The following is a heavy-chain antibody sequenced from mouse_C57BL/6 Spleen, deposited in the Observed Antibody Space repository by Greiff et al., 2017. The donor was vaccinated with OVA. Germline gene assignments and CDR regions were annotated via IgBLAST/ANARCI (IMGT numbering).Heavy chain of an antibody. CDR2: ISYDGSN. CDR3: ARDSRWYFDV. Sequence: EVKLQESGPGLVKPSQSLSLTCSVTGYSITSGYYWNWIRQFPGNKLEWLGYISYDGSNHYNPSLKNRISITRNTSKNQFFLKWSSVTTEDTATYYCARDSRWYFDVWGTGTTVTVSS. V-gene: IGHV3-6*01. J-gene: IGHJ1*03. CDR1: GYSITSGYY.